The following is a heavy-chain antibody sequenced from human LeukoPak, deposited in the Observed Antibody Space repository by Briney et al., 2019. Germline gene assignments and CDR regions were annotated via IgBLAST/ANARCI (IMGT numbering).Heavy chain of an antibody. V-gene: IGHV1-69*13. J-gene: IGHJ4*02. Sequence: SVKVSCKASGDTFSSYAISWVRQAPGQGLEWMGGIIPIFGTANYAQKFQGRVTITADESTSTAYMELSSLRSEDTAVYYCARPGLPYYYDSSGYYLHFDYWGQGTLVTVSS. CDR1: GDTFSSYA. CDR3: ARPGLPYYYDSSGYYLHFDY. D-gene: IGHD3-22*01. CDR2: IIPIFGTA.